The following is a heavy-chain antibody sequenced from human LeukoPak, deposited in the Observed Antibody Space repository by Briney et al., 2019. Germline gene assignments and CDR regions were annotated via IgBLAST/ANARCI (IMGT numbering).Heavy chain of an antibody. D-gene: IGHD1-7*01. CDR3: AKEGSEWNYYFDY. CDR2: IKTETDGGTT. V-gene: IGHV3-15*01. J-gene: IGHJ4*02. Sequence: GGSLRLSCAASGFSFSNAWMIWVHQAPWKGLEWVGRIKTETDGGTTDYAAPVKGRFTISRDDSKNTLYLQMNSLRAEDTAVYYCAKEGSEWNYYFDYWGQGTLVTVSS. CDR1: GFSFSNAW.